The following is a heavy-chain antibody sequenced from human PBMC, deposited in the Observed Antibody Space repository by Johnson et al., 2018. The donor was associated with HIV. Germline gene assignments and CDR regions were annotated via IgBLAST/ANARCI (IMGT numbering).Heavy chain of an antibody. J-gene: IGHJ3*02. CDR2: INAGGDT. Sequence: VQLVESGGGLVQPGRSLRLSCVASGFTFSTTWMNWVRQAPGKGLEWVSVINAGGDTYYADSVKGRFTISRDRSKNTVSLQMNSLRVEDTAVYYCARDDRPDGFDIWGQGTMVTVSS. CDR3: ARDDRPDGFDI. CDR1: GFTFSTTW. V-gene: IGHV3-66*01. D-gene: IGHD1-14*01.